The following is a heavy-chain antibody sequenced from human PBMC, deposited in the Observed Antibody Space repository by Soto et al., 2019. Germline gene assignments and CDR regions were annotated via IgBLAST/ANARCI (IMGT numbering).Heavy chain of an antibody. CDR1: GYSFAGYW. CDR3: ARHDAYGSSDF. Sequence: ESLKISCKGSGYSFAGYWITWVRQMPGKGLEWMGRIDPSDSQTYYSPSFQGQVSISADKSINTAYLQWSSLKASDTAMYYCARHDAYGSSDFWGQGTLVTRSS. D-gene: IGHD6-19*01. V-gene: IGHV5-10-1*04. J-gene: IGHJ4*02. CDR2: IDPSDSQT.